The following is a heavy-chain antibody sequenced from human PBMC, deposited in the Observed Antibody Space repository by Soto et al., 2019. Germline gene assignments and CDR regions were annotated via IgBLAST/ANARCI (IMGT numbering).Heavy chain of an antibody. CDR2: ISYDGSNK. CDR3: ARDKDDFLSGYDYYYGMDV. Sequence: QVQLVESGGGVVQPGRSLRLSCAASGFTFSSYAMHWVRQAPGKGLEWVAVISYDGSNKYYADSVKGRFTISRDNSKNTLYLQMNSLRAEDTAVYYCARDKDDFLSGYDYYYGMDVWGQGTTVTVSS. V-gene: IGHV3-30-3*01. D-gene: IGHD3-3*01. J-gene: IGHJ6*02. CDR1: GFTFSSYA.